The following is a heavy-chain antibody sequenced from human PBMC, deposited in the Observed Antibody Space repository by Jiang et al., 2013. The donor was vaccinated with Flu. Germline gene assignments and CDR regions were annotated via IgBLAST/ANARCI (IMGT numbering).Heavy chain of an antibody. V-gene: IGHV4-61*02. Sequence: GSGLVKPSQTLSLTCTVSGGSISSGGYHWSWIRQPAGKGLEWIGAIHNSGSTNYNPSLKSRLSISVDTPKNQFSLKLSSVTAADTAIYYCATYKEGGGGTGSWGQGALVTVSS. CDR2: IHNSGST. J-gene: IGHJ5*02. CDR3: ATYKEGGGGTGS. D-gene: IGHD1-14*01. CDR1: GGSISSGGYH.